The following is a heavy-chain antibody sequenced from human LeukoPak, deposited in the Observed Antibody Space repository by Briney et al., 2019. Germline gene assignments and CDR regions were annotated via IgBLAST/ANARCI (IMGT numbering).Heavy chain of an antibody. CDR1: GGSISNYY. Sequence: PSETLSLTCTVSGGSISNYYWSWIRQPPAKGLEWIGEIIPGGSASYSPSLKSRVTMSVDTSKNQFSLKLNSMTAADTAVYYCARHLTGQRAFDIWGQGTMVTVSS. J-gene: IGHJ3*02. CDR2: IIPGGSA. CDR3: ARHLTGQRAFDI. V-gene: IGHV4-34*12.